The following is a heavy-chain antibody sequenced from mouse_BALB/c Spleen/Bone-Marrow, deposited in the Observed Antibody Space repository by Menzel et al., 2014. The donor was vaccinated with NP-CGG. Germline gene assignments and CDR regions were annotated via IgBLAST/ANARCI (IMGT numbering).Heavy chain of an antibody. CDR1: GFNIKDPY. J-gene: IGHJ3*01. D-gene: IGHD4-1*01. CDR2: IDPANCNT. Sequence: VQLQQPGAELVKPGASVKLSCTTSGFNIKDPYIHWVKQRPEQGLEWIGRIDPANCNTQYDPKFQGKATITADTPSNAAYLQLNSLTSEDTAVYYCATLTGTFDYWGQGTPVTVSA. V-gene: IGHV14-3*02. CDR3: ATLTGTFDY.